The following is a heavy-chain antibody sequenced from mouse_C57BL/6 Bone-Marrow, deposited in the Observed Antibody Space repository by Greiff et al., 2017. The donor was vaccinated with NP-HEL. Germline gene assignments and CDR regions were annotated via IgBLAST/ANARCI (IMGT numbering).Heavy chain of an antibody. CDR2: ISYDGSN. Sequence: EVQLQQSGPGLVKPSQSLSLTCSVTGYSITSGYYWNWIRQFPGNKREWMGYISYDGSNNYNPSLKNRISITRDTSKNQFFLKLNSVTTEDTATYYCASSLDYYAMDYWGQGTSVTVSS. CDR1: GYSITSGYY. CDR3: ASSLDYYAMDY. J-gene: IGHJ4*01. V-gene: IGHV3-6*01.